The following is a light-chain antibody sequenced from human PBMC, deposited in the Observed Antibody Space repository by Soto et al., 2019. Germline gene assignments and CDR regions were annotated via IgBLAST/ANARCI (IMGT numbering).Light chain of an antibody. CDR2: AAS. V-gene: IGKV1-39*01. Sequence: DIQMTQSPYSLSASVGDRVTITCRASQSIRIYLNWYQQKPGKAPKLLIYAASSLQSGVPSRFSGSVSGTDFTLSISSLQREDFASYYCQQSYITPLTFGQGTRLEI. J-gene: IGKJ5*01. CDR1: QSIRIY. CDR3: QQSYITPLT.